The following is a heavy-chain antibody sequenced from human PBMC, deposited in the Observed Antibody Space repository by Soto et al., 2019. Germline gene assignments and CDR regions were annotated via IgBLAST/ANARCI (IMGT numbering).Heavy chain of an antibody. CDR1: GYSFTSYW. D-gene: IGHD6-13*01. J-gene: IGHJ6*02. CDR3: AGRQPDVGYYGMDV. Sequence: GESLKISCKGSGYSFTSYWISWVRQMPGKGLEWMGRIDPSDSYTNYSPSFQGHVTISADKSISAAYLQWSSLKASDTAMYYCAGRQPDVGYYGMDVWGQGTTVTVSS. CDR2: IDPSDSYT. V-gene: IGHV5-10-1*01.